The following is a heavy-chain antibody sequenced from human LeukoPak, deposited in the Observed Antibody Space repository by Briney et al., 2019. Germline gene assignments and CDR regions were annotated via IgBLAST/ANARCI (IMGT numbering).Heavy chain of an antibody. Sequence: AASVKVSCKAYGYTFTSYYMHWVRQAPGQGLEWMGIINPSGGSTSYAQKFQGRVTMTRDTSTSTYFMELSSLRSEDTAVYYCARDRDIQHGSTLFDYWGQGTLVTVSS. V-gene: IGHV1-46*01. D-gene: IGHD5-18*01. CDR1: GYTFTSYY. J-gene: IGHJ4*02. CDR2: INPSGGST. CDR3: ARDRDIQHGSTLFDY.